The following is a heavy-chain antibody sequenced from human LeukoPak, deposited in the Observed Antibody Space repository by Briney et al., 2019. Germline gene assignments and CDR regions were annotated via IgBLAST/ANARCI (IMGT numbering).Heavy chain of an antibody. D-gene: IGHD5-12*01. J-gene: IGHJ6*03. CDR3: ARERYSGFSYMDV. CDR2: ISAYNGNT. V-gene: IGHV1-18*04. Sequence: GASVKVSCKASGYTFTGYYMHWVRQAPGQGLERMGWISAYNGNTNYAQKLQGRVTMTTDTSTTTAYMELRSLRSDDTAVYYCARERYSGFSYMDVWGKGTTVTVSS. CDR1: GYTFTGYY.